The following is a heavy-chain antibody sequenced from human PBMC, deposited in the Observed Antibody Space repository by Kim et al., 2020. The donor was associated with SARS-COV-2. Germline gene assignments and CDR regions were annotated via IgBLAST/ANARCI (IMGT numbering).Heavy chain of an antibody. CDR3: ARANYYEAFDI. V-gene: IGHV1-18*01. CDR2: T. Sequence: TNHAQKLQGRVTMTTDTSTSTAYMELRSLRSDDTAVYYCARANYYEAFDIWGQGTMVTVSS. D-gene: IGHD3-10*01. J-gene: IGHJ3*02.